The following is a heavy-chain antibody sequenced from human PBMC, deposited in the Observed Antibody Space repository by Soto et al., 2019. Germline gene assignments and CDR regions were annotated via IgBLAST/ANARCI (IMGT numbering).Heavy chain of an antibody. Sequence: ASVKVSCKASGYTFTSYGISWVRQAPGQGLEWMGWISAYNGNTNYAQKLQGRVTMTTDTSTSIAYMELRSLRSDDTAVYYCARDNGRWYYDSSGYYYDFDYWGQGTLVTVSS. V-gene: IGHV1-18*01. J-gene: IGHJ4*02. D-gene: IGHD3-22*01. CDR1: GYTFTSYG. CDR3: ARDNGRWYYDSSGYYYDFDY. CDR2: ISAYNGNT.